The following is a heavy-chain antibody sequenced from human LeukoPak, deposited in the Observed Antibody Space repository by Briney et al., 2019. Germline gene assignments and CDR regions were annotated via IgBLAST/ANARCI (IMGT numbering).Heavy chain of an antibody. CDR1: GFTVSSNY. D-gene: IGHD3-9*01. V-gene: IGHV4-34*01. J-gene: IGHJ5*02. CDR3: ARNLYDILTGWFDP. CDR2: INHSGST. Sequence: GSLRLSCAASGFTVSSNYMSWVRQPPGKGLEWIGEINHSGSTNYNPSLKSRVTISVDTSKNQFSLKLSSVTAADTAVYYCARNLYDILTGWFDPWGQGTLVTVSS.